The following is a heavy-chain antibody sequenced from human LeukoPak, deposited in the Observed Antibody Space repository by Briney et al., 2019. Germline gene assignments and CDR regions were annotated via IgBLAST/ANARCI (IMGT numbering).Heavy chain of an antibody. CDR3: ARGLLKGIPVAGTP. D-gene: IGHD6-19*01. J-gene: IGHJ5*02. Sequence: SETLSLTCAVYGGSFSGYFWSWIRQPPGKGLEWIGEINLSGVTNYNTSLRSRVSISVDTSKNQFSLKLRSVTAADTAVYYCARGLLKGIPVAGTPWGQGTLVSVSS. CDR1: GGSFSGYF. V-gene: IGHV4-34*01. CDR2: INLSGVT.